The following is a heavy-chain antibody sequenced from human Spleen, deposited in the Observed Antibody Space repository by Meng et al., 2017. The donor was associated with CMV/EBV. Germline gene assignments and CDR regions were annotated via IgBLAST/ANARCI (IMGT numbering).Heavy chain of an antibody. CDR2: MNTNSGNT. J-gene: IGHJ4*02. V-gene: IGHV1-8*01. Sequence: CTASGYTFTSYDIYWVRQASGQGLEWVGWMNTNSGNTGDEQKYQSGVTMTRNTTISTAYMELSSLRSENTAVYCWAGGGITMITGSDYWGQGTLVTVSS. D-gene: IGHD3-22*01. CDR1: GYTFTSYD. CDR3: AGGGITMITGSDY.